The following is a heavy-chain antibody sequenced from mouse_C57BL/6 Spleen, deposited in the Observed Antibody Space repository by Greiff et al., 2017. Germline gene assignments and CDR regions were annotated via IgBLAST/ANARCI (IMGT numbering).Heavy chain of an antibody. D-gene: IGHD2-1*01. V-gene: IGHV1-50*01. CDR1: GYTFTSYW. J-gene: IGHJ2*01. Sequence: VQLQQPGAELVKPGASVKLSCKASGYTFTSYWMQWVKQRPGQGLEWIGEIDPSDSYTNYNQKFKGKATLTVDTSSSSAYMHLSSLTSEASAVYYCARARGNSPFDYWGQGTTLTVSS. CDR2: IDPSDSYT. CDR3: ARARGNSPFDY.